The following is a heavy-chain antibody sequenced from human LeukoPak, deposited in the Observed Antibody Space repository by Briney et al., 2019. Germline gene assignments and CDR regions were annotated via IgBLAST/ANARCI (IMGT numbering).Heavy chain of an antibody. CDR1: GLTVSSYG. Sequence: GGSLSLSRSPFGLTVSSYGMHAVRPAPRRGVGWVAFVRYEGSDTYYAGSAKGRFTISRDNSKNTLHLQLDSLRAEDRAAYYCAKEGGSGTRFCYWGQGTLVTVSS. J-gene: IGHJ4*02. D-gene: IGHD1-7*01. CDR2: VRYEGSDT. V-gene: IGHV3-30*02. CDR3: AKEGGSGTRFCY.